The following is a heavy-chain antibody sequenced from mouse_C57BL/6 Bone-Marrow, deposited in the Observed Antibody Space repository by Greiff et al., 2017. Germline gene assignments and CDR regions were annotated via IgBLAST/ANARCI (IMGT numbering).Heavy chain of an antibody. V-gene: IGHV1-22*01. CDR1: GYTFTDYN. CDR3: ARWYYDYLDY. J-gene: IGHJ2*01. CDR2: INPNNGGT. Sequence: EVQRVEESGPELVKPGASVKMSCKASGYTFTDYNMHWVKQSHGKSLEWIGYINPNNGGTSYNQKFKGKATLTVNKTSSTAYMELRSLTSEDSAVYYCARWYYDYLDYWGQGTTLTVSS. D-gene: IGHD2-4*01.